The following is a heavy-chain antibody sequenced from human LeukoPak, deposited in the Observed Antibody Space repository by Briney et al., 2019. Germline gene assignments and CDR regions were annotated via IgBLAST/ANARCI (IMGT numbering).Heavy chain of an antibody. CDR1: GGSFSGYY. D-gene: IGHD2-2*01. V-gene: IGHV4-34*01. Sequence: KASETLSLTCAVYGGSFSGYYWSWIRQPPGKGLEWIGEINHSGSTNYNPSLKSGVTISVDTSKNQFSLKLSSVTAADTAVYYCARDRGLVPVPAAMKYYYYYGMDVWGQGTTVTVSS. J-gene: IGHJ6*02. CDR3: ARDRGLVPVPAAMKYYYYYGMDV. CDR2: INHSGST.